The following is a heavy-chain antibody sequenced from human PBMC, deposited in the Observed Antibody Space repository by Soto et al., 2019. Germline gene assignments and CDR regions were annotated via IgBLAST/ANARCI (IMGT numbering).Heavy chain of an antibody. V-gene: IGHV6-1*01. Sequence: SQTLSLTCAISGDSVSSNSASWNLIRQSPSRGLEWLGRTYYRTKWYNDYAVSVKSRVTINADTSKNQFSLQLNSVTPEDTAVYSCARDWAVGGTTAGMDVWGQGTTVTVSS. CDR2: TYYRTKWYN. D-gene: IGHD1-26*01. CDR1: GDSVSSNSAS. J-gene: IGHJ6*02. CDR3: ARDWAVGGTTAGMDV.